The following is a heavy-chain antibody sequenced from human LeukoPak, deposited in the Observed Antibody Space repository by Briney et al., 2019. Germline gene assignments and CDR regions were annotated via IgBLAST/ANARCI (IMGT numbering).Heavy chain of an antibody. D-gene: IGHD3-22*01. Sequence: PGGSLRLSCAASGFTFSSYAMSWVRQAPGKGLEWVSAISGSGGSTYYADSVKGRFTISRDNSKNTLYLQMNSLRAEDTAVYYCAKRGYYDSSGYYHEIFDYWGQGTLVTVSS. CDR3: AKRGYYDSSGYYHEIFDY. J-gene: IGHJ4*02. V-gene: IGHV3-23*01. CDR2: ISGSGGST. CDR1: GFTFSSYA.